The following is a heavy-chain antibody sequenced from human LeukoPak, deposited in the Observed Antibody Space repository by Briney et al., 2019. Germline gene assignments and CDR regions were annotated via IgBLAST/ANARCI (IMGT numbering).Heavy chain of an antibody. CDR1: GGSISSGNYY. D-gene: IGHD6-13*01. V-gene: IGHV4-31*03. CDR3: ARGQSSSWYGLDY. Sequence: TSETLSLTCTVSGGSISSGNYYWSWIRQHPGKGLEWIGYIYYSGSTYYNPSLKSRVTISLDTSKNQFSLKVSSVTAADMAVYYCARGQSSSWYGLDYWGQGTLVTVSS. CDR2: IYYSGST. J-gene: IGHJ4*02.